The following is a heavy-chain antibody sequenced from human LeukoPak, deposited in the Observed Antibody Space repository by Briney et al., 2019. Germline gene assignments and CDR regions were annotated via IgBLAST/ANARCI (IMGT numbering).Heavy chain of an antibody. CDR1: GFTFSSYS. Sequence: GGSLRLSCAASGFTFSSYSMNWVRQAPGKGLEWVSYISSSSSTIYYADSVKGRFTISRDNAKNSLYLQMNSLRAEDTAVYYCARGPGIAVAEGAFDIWGQGTMVTVSS. D-gene: IGHD6-19*01. CDR2: ISSSSSTI. V-gene: IGHV3-48*04. J-gene: IGHJ3*02. CDR3: ARGPGIAVAEGAFDI.